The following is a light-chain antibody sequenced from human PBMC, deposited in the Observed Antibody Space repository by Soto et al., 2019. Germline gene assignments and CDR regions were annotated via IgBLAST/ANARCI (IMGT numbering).Light chain of an antibody. CDR3: TSYTSSSTL. CDR1: SSDVGGYNY. Sequence: QSALTQPASVSGSPGQSITISCTGTSSDVGGYNYVSWYQQHPGKAPKLMIYEVRTRPSGVSSSRSGNTASLTISGLQAEDEADYYCTSYTSSSTLFGTGTKVTVL. V-gene: IGLV2-14*01. J-gene: IGLJ1*01. CDR2: EVR.